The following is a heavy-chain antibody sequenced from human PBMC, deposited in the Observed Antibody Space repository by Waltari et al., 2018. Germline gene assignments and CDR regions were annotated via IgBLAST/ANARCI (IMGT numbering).Heavy chain of an antibody. V-gene: IGHV3-23*01. CDR3: AKEWEDTAMVAYYFDS. CDR1: IFPFRNYA. D-gene: IGHD5-18*01. Sequence: EVHLLGSGGGLGPPVGSPRLSRPTAIFPFRNYACTGVRQASGMGLECVSAIAGSGLTTFYAVAVKGRFTVARDNSRNTVFLQMNTLRGDDTAVYYCAKEWEDTAMVAYYFDSWGQGTLVTVSS. CDR2: IAGSGLTT. J-gene: IGHJ4*02.